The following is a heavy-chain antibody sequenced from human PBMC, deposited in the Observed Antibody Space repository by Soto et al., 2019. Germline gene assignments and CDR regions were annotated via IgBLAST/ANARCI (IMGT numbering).Heavy chain of an antibody. V-gene: IGHV2-5*02. Sequence: QITLKESGPTLVKPTQTLTLTCTFSGFSLSSIGVGVGWIRQPPGKALEWLGILYWDDDKHYSPSLKSRISIAKDTSTVQVVLTLTNMDPVDTATYYCAHTIVVVPTAHDAFDVWGQGTMVTVSS. CDR2: LYWDDDK. D-gene: IGHD2-2*01. J-gene: IGHJ3*01. CDR1: GFSLSSIGVG. CDR3: AHTIVVVPTAHDAFDV.